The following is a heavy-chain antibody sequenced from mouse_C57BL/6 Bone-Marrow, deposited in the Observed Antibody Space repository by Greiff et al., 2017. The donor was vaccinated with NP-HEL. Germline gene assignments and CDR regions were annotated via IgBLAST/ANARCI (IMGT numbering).Heavy chain of an antibody. Sequence: VKLQESGAELVKPGASVKLSCKASGYTFTSYWMHWVKQRPGRGLEWIGRIDPNSGGTKYNEKFKSKATLTVDKPSSTAYMQLSSLTSEDSAVYYCARERDWEYWYFDVWGTGTTVTVSS. CDR1: GYTFTSYW. V-gene: IGHV1-72*01. J-gene: IGHJ1*03. CDR2: IDPNSGGT. CDR3: ARERDWEYWYFDV. D-gene: IGHD4-1*01.